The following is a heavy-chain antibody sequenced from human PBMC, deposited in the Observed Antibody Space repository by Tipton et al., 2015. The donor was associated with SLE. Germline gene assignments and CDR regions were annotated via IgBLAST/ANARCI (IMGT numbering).Heavy chain of an antibody. D-gene: IGHD6-13*01. V-gene: IGHV6-1*01. CDR3: ARIMFDYSSSWYRDY. J-gene: IGHJ4*02. Sequence: PGLVKPSQTLSLTCAISGDSVSSNSAAWNWIRQSPSRGLEWLGRTYYRSKWYNDYAVSVKSRITINPDTSKNQFSLKLSSVTAADTAVYYCARIMFDYSSSWYRDYWGQGTLVTVSS. CDR1: GDSVSSNSAA. CDR2: TYYRSKWYN.